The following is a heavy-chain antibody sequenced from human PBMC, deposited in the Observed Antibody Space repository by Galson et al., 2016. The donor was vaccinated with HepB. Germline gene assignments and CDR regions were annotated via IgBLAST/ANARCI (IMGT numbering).Heavy chain of an antibody. CDR3: ARDNGQKRHIVVEVTAVEQVGGLDP. D-gene: IGHD2-15*01. CDR1: GGAFVTSV. CDR2: ISPLFGTA. Sequence: SVKVSCKASGGAFVTSVISWVRQAPGQGLEWLGGISPLFGTANYAQRFQGRVTITADTSTNTAYLEMSNLRSEDTAVYYCARDNGQKRHIVVEVTAVEQVGGLDPWGQGTRVTVSA. V-gene: IGHV1-69*06. J-gene: IGHJ5*02.